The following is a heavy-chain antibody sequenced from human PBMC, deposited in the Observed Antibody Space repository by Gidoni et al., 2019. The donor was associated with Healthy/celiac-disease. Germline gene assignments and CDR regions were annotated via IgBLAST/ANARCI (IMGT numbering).Heavy chain of an antibody. D-gene: IGHD4-17*01. V-gene: IGHV1-58*02. Sequence: QMQLVLSGPEVKKPGTSVKVSCKSSGLTFTSSAMQWVRQARGQRLEWIGWSVVGSGNTNYAQKFQERVTITRDMSTSTAYMELSSLRSEDTAVYYCAAAIRGGDYTHWGQGTLVTVSS. CDR3: AAAIRGGDYTH. CDR2: SVVGSGNT. CDR1: GLTFTSSA. J-gene: IGHJ4*02.